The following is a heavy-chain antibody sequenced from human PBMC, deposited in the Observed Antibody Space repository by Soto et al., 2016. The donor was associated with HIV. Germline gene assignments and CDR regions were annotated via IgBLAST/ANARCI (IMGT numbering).Heavy chain of an antibody. D-gene: IGHD3-10*01. J-gene: IGHJ6*03. CDR1: GYSITSGYY. Sequence: QVQLRESGPGLVKPSETLSLTCDVSGYSITSGYYWGWIRQSPGKGLEWIGSIYHRETTYYNPSLKSRVIISVDTSNNQFSLKLSSVTAADTAVYYCARDHYGSGTWRGGPTDYHYMDVWGKGATVTVSS. V-gene: IGHV4-38-2*02. CDR2: IYHRETT. CDR3: ARDHYGSGTWRGGPTDYHYMDV.